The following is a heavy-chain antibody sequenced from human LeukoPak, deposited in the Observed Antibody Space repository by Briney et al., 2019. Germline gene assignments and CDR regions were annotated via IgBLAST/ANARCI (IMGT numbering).Heavy chain of an antibody. CDR2: ISESGGGT. CDR3: AKVGIGWVAFEN. J-gene: IGHJ4*02. V-gene: IGHV3-23*01. CDR1: GFAFRSYG. Sequence: GGSLRLSCAASGFAFRSYGMTWVRQVPGKGLEWVSGISESGGGTFYADSVEGRFTIARDNSKNTLFLQMNSLRSEDTAVYYCAKVGIGWVAFENWGQGTQVTVSS. D-gene: IGHD1-1*01.